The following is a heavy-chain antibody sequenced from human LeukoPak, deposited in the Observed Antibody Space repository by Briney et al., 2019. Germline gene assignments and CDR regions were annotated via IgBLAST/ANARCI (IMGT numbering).Heavy chain of an antibody. V-gene: IGHV4-39*07. CDR3: ARDLYSEQLGNYYMDV. CDR1: GGSISSSSYY. D-gene: IGHD6-13*01. Sequence: KPSETLSLTCTVSGGSISSSSYYWGWIRQPPGKGLEWIGSIYYSGSTYYNPSLKSRVTISVDTSKNQFSLKLSSVTAADTAVYYCARDLYSEQLGNYYMDVWGKGTTVTVSS. CDR2: IYYSGST. J-gene: IGHJ6*03.